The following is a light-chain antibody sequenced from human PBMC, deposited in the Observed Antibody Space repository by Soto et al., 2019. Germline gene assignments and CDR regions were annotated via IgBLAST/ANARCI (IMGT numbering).Light chain of an antibody. CDR1: QSISGSN. J-gene: IGKJ3*01. CDR3: NHYSPSSFT. CDR2: GAS. V-gene: IGKV3-20*01. Sequence: EIVLTQSPGTLSLSPGERATLSCRASQSISGSNLAWYQQKPGQSPRLLIYGASSRATGIQDRFTGSGSGTHFTLTISRLEPEDFAVYYCNHYSPSSFTFGPGTKVEIE.